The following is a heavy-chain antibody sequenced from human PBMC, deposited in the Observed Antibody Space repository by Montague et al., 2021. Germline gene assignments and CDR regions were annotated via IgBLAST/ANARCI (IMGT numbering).Heavy chain of an antibody. CDR2: MFYGGAT. J-gene: IGHJ5*02. Sequence: SETLSLTCTVSSGSIFHAHWSWVRQPPGKGLEWLGSMFYGGATSNNPSIKSRVTMSIDTSTNQFSLKLSFVTAADPAVYYCAKQDYFVSGTSYKGFDPWGQGILVTVSS. D-gene: IGHD3-10*01. V-gene: IGHV4-59*08. CDR1: SGSIFHAH. CDR3: AKQDYFVSGTSYKGFDP.